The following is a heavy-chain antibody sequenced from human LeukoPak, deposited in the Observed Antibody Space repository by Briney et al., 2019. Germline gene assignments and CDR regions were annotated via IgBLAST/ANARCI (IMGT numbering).Heavy chain of an antibody. D-gene: IGHD2-15*01. Sequence: ASVKVSCKASGYTFTSYDINWVRQATGQGLEWMGWMNPNIGNTGYAQKFQGRVTITRNTSISTAYMELSSLRSEDTAVYYCARRPGYCSGGSCSEDAFDIWGQGTMVTVSS. V-gene: IGHV1-8*03. CDR1: GYTFTSYD. J-gene: IGHJ3*02. CDR3: ARRPGYCSGGSCSEDAFDI. CDR2: MNPNIGNT.